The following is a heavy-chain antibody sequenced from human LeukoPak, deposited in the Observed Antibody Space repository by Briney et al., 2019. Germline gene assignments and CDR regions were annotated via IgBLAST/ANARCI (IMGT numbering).Heavy chain of an antibody. CDR2: ISSSGSTI. Sequence: PGGSLRLSCAASGFTFSSYEMNWVRQAPGKGLEWVSYISSSGSTIYYADSVKGRFTISRDNAKNSLYLRMNSLRAEGTAVYYCARRDYDFDYWGQGTLVTVSS. J-gene: IGHJ4*02. CDR3: ARRDYDFDY. V-gene: IGHV3-48*03. CDR1: GFTFSSYE. D-gene: IGHD3-16*01.